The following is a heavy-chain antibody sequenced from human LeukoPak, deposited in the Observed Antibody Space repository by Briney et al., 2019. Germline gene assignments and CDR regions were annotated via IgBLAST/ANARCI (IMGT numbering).Heavy chain of an antibody. CDR3: ARDYRITMVRGVIGY. D-gene: IGHD3-10*01. CDR2: INPNSGGT. J-gene: IGHJ4*02. V-gene: IGHV1-2*02. CDR1: GYTFTGYY. Sequence: GASVKVSCKASGYTFTGYYMHWVRQAPGQGLEWMGWINPNSGGTNYAQKFQGRVTMTRDTSISTAYMELGRLRSDDTAVYYCARDYRITMVRGVIGYWGQGTLVTVSS.